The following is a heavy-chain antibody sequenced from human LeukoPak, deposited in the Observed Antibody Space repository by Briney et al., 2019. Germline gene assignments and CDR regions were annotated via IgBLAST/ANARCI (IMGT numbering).Heavy chain of an antibody. V-gene: IGHV3-48*03. Sequence: PGGSLRLSCAASGFTFSSYEVNWVRQAPGKGLEWVSYISSSGSTMYYADSVKGRFTISRDNSKNTLYLQMNSLRAEDTAVYYCAKGRSSYFDYWGQGTLVTVSS. CDR3: AKGRSSYFDY. CDR1: GFTFSSYE. J-gene: IGHJ4*02. CDR2: ISSSGSTM.